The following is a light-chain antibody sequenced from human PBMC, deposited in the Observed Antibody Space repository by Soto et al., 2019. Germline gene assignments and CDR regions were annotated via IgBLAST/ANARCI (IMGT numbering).Light chain of an antibody. CDR3: QQRSNWA. CDR1: QSVSTN. J-gene: IGKJ5*01. Sequence: EIVMTQSPATLSVSPGERATLSCRASQSVSTNLAWYQQKPGQAPRLLIYDASSRATDIPARFSGSGSGTDFTLTITSLEPEDFAVYYCQQRSNWAFGQGTRLEIK. V-gene: IGKV3-11*01. CDR2: DAS.